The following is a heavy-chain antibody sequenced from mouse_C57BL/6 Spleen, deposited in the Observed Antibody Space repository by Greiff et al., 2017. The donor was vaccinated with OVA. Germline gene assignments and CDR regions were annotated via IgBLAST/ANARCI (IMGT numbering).Heavy chain of an antibody. J-gene: IGHJ3*01. CDR1: GYTFTDYY. CDR2: INPNNGGT. D-gene: IGHD2-5*01. CDR3: ARDSNYTFAY. Sequence: VQLQQSGPELVKPGASVKISCKASGYTFTDYYMNWVKQSHGKSLEWIGDINPNNGGTSYNQKFKGKATLTVDTSSSTAYMELRSLTSEDSAVYYCARDSNYTFAYWGQGTLVTVSA. V-gene: IGHV1-26*01.